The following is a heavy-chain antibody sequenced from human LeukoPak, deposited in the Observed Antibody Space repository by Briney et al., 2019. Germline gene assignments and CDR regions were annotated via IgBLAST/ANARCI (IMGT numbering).Heavy chain of an antibody. CDR3: TKGRVSDWYDS. J-gene: IGHJ5*01. V-gene: IGHV3-23*01. CDR2: ISDSGRNT. Sequence: PGGSLRLSCAASGFTFSSYAMSWVRQAPGKGLEWVSVISDSGRNTYYADSVKGRFTISRDNSKNTLYLQMNSLRAEDTAIYYCTKGRVSDWYDSWGQGTLVTVSS. CDR1: GFTFSSYA. D-gene: IGHD6-19*01.